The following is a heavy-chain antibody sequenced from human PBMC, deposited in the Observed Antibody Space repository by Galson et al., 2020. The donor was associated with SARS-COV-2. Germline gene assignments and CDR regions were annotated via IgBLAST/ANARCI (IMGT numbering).Heavy chain of an antibody. D-gene: IGHD6-19*01. CDR2: FDPEDGET. J-gene: IGHJ6*02. CDR3: ATSIAVAGTPDHYYYYYGMDV. CDR1: GYTLTELT. V-gene: IGHV1-24*01. Sequence: ASVKVSCKVSGYTLTELTMHWVRQAPGKGLEWMRGFDPEDGETIYAQKFQGRVTMTEDTSTDTAYMELSSLRSEDTAVYYCATSIAVAGTPDHYYYYYGMDVWGQGTTVTVSS.